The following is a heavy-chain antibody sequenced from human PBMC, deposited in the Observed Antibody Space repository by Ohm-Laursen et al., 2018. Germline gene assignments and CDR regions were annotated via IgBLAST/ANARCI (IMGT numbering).Heavy chain of an antibody. CDR2: ISSSGSTI. V-gene: IGHV3-48*03. D-gene: IGHD2-2*01. CDR3: ARDDCGSRSCYRHGMDV. Sequence: SLRLSCSASGFTFSSYEMNWVRQAPGKGLEWVSYISSSGSTIYYADSVKGRFTISRDNAKNSLYLQVNSLRAEDTAVYYCARDDCGSRSCYRHGMDVWGQGTTVTVSS. J-gene: IGHJ6*02. CDR1: GFTFSSYE.